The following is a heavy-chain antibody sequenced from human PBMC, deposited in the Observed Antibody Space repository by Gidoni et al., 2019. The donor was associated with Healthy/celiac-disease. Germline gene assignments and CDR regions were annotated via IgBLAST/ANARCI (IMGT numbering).Heavy chain of an antibody. Sequence: QVQLVESGGGVVQPGRSLRPSCAASGFTFSSYAMHWVRQAPGKGLEWVAVISYDGSNKYYADSVKGRFTISRDNSKNTLYLQMNSLRAEDTAVYYCARDRPYSSGWAPRGYFDYWGQGTLVTVSS. CDR1: GFTFSSYA. V-gene: IGHV3-30*04. J-gene: IGHJ4*02. D-gene: IGHD6-19*01. CDR2: ISYDGSNK. CDR3: ARDRPYSSGWAPRGYFDY.